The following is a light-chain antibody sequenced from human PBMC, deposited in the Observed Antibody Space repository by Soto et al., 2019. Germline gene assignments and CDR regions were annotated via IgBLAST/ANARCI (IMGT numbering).Light chain of an antibody. J-gene: IGKJ1*01. V-gene: IGKV3-11*01. CDR1: QGIRNY. CDR2: DAS. CDR3: QQRSNWPA. Sequence: EVVLTQSPATLSLSPGERATLSCRASQGIRNYLAWYQQKPGQAPRLLIYDASNRATGIPARFSGSGSGTDFTLTISSLEPEDLEVYYCQQRSNWPAFGQGTKV.